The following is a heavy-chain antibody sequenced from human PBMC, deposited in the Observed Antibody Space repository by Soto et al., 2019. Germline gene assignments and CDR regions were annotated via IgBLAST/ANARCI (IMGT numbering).Heavy chain of an antibody. V-gene: IGHV3-33*01. D-gene: IGHD6-13*01. J-gene: IGHJ4*01. CDR2: IWYDGSNK. Sequence: QVQLVESGGGVVQPWRSLRLSCAASGFTFSSYGMHWVRQAPGKGLEWVAVIWYDGSNKYYADSVKGRFTISRDNSKNTLYRQMNSLRADDTAVYYSARLIGSSSWLGLRFDYW. CDR3: ARLIGSSSWLGLRFDY. CDR1: GFTFSSYG.